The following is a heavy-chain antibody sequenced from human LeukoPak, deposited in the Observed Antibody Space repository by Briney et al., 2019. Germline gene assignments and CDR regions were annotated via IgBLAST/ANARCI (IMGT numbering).Heavy chain of an antibody. D-gene: IGHD3-10*01. CDR2: IRFDGTYK. CDR1: GFTFSSYG. Sequence: GGSLRLSCAASGFTFSSYGMHWVRQAPGKGLEWVAFIRFDGTYKNHADSVKGRFTISRDNAKNTLYLQMNSLRGEDTAVYYCARGLSLDYWGQGVLVTVSS. CDR3: ARGLSLDY. V-gene: IGHV3-30*02. J-gene: IGHJ4*02.